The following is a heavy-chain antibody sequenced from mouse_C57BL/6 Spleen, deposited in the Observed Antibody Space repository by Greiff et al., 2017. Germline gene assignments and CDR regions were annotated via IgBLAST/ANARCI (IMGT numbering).Heavy chain of an antibody. CDR3: TYGNYGGNYY. D-gene: IGHD2-1*01. CDR2: ISGGGGNT. Sequence: EVNVVESGGGLVKPGGSLKLSCAASGFTFSSYTMSWVRQTPEKRLEWVATISGGGGNTYYPDSVKGRFTISRDNAKNTLYLQMSSLRSEDTALYYCTYGNYGGNYYWGQGTTLTVSS. V-gene: IGHV5-9*01. CDR1: GFTFSSYT. J-gene: IGHJ2*01.